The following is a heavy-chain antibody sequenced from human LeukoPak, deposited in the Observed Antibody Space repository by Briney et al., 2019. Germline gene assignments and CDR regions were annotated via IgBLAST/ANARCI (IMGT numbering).Heavy chain of an antibody. Sequence: SETLSLTCTVSGGSISSYYWSWIRQPPGKGLVWIGYIYYSGSTNYNPSLKSRVTISVDTSKNQFSLKLSSVTAADTAVYYCARDVGGYGYWYFDLWGRGTLVTVSS. CDR3: ARDVGGYGYWYFDL. D-gene: IGHD5-18*01. J-gene: IGHJ2*01. V-gene: IGHV4-59*01. CDR1: GGSISSYY. CDR2: IYYSGST.